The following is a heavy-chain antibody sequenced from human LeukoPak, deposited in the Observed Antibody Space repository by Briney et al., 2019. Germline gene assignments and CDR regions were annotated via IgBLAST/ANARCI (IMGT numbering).Heavy chain of an antibody. CDR1: GFTFSSYA. V-gene: IGHV3-53*01. Sequence: GGSLRLSCAASGFTFSSYAMSWVRQAPGKGLEWVSVIYSGGSTYYADSVKGRFTISRDNSKNTLYLQMNSLRAEDTAVYYCGGATWAFDIWGQGTMVTVSS. CDR3: GGATWAFDI. J-gene: IGHJ3*02. CDR2: IYSGGST.